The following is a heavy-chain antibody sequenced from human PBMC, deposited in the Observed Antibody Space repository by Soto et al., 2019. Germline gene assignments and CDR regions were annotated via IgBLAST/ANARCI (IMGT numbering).Heavy chain of an antibody. D-gene: IGHD4-17*01. J-gene: IGHJ3*02. Sequence: SETLSHPCIVPGDPITRHYWRWIRQPPGKGLEWIGFVSYDGGTNYNPSLSSRVTVSLDPSKTQFSLRLTSVTAADTAVYYCATNVGDDGGADAFDIWGQGTMVTVSS. CDR1: GDPITRHY. V-gene: IGHV4-59*11. CDR2: VSYDGGT. CDR3: ATNVGDDGGADAFDI.